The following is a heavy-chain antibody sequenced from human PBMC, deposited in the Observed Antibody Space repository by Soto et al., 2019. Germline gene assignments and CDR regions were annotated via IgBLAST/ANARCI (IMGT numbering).Heavy chain of an antibody. Sequence: QVQVVQSGDEVKETGASVRVSCKTSGYSFTAYGISWVRQAPGQWLEWMGWISCYNGKTKYAQKVQGRVTMTTDTSTRTAYMEVRSLRSDATAIYYCARDAPPPELRFLEWHNYDYNGMDVWGQGTTVTVSS. CDR1: GYSFTAYG. J-gene: IGHJ6*02. V-gene: IGHV1-18*01. D-gene: IGHD3-3*01. CDR2: ISCYNGKT. CDR3: ARDAPPPELRFLEWHNYDYNGMDV.